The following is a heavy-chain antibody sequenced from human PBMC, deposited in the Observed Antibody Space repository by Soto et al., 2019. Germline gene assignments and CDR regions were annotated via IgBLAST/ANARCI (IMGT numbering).Heavy chain of an antibody. D-gene: IGHD2-15*01. J-gene: IGHJ4*02. CDR1: GFTFDDYA. Sequence: GGSLRLSCAASGFTFDDYAMHWVRHAPGKGLEWVSGISWNSGSIGYADSVKGRFTISRDNAKNSLYLQLNTLRAEYTALFYCAKDIRGCCRGLDCWGQGTWITVSS. CDR2: ISWNSGSI. CDR3: AKDIRGCCRGLDC. V-gene: IGHV3-9*01.